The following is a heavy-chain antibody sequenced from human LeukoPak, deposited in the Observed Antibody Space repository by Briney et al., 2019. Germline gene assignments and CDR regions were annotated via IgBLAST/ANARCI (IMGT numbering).Heavy chain of an antibody. Sequence: GGSLRLSCAASGFTLSNFGMYWVRQAPGKGLEWVAVIWNDGSKKYYADTVKGRFTISRDNSKNTLDLQMNSLRAEDTAVYYCVSWTAQPYYFDYWGQGTLVTVSS. D-gene: IGHD2-15*01. CDR2: IWNDGSKK. J-gene: IGHJ4*02. CDR1: GFTLSNFG. V-gene: IGHV3-33*01. CDR3: VSWTAQPYYFDY.